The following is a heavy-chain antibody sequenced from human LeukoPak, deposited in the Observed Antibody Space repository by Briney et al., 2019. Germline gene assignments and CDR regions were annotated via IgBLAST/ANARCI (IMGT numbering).Heavy chain of an antibody. J-gene: IGHJ4*02. CDR1: GYTFTSYY. Sequence: ASVKVSCKASGYTFTSYYMHWVRQAPGQGLEWMGWINPNSGGTNYAQKFQGRVTMTRDTSISTAYMELSRLRSDDTAVYYCASAVGATRSGDEGFDYWGQGTLVTVSS. CDR2: INPNSGGT. CDR3: ASAVGATRSGDEGFDY. V-gene: IGHV1-2*02. D-gene: IGHD1-26*01.